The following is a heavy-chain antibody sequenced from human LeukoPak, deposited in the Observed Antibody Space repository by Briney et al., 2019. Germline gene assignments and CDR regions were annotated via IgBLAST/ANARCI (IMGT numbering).Heavy chain of an antibody. V-gene: IGHV3-30*04. CDR2: ISYDGSNK. CDR3: AKDTSTIAVAGTCFDY. D-gene: IGHD6-19*01. J-gene: IGHJ4*02. CDR1: GFTFSSYA. Sequence: GGSLRLSCAASGFTFSSYAMHWVRQAPGKGLEWVAVISYDGSNKYYADSVKGRFTISRDNSKNTLYLQMNSLRAEDTAVYYCAKDTSTIAVAGTCFDYWGQGILVTVSS.